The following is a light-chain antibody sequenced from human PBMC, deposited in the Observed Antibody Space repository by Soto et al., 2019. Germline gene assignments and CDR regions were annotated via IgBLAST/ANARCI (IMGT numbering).Light chain of an antibody. V-gene: IGLV2-23*01. CDR1: SSDVGSYNL. Sequence: QSVLTQPASVSGSPGQSITISCTGTSSDVGSYNLVSWYEHHPGKAPQLIIYEGTKRPSGVSSRFSGSKSGNTASLTISGLQAEDEADYYCCTYAGSYTYVFGTGTKLTVL. J-gene: IGLJ1*01. CDR3: CTYAGSYTYV. CDR2: EGT.